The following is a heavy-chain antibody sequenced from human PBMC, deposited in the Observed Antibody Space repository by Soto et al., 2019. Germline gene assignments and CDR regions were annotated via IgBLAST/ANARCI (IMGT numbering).Heavy chain of an antibody. V-gene: IGHV3-33*01. CDR3: ARGLHSLFDY. CDR2: IWYDGNNK. J-gene: IGHJ4*02. CDR1: GFTFSSYG. Sequence: GESLKISCAASGFTFSSYGMHWVRQAPGKGLEWVAVIWYDGNNKYYADSVKGRFTISRDNSNNTLYVQMTSLRAEDTAVYYCARGLHSLFDYWGQGTLVTVSS. D-gene: IGHD2-21*01.